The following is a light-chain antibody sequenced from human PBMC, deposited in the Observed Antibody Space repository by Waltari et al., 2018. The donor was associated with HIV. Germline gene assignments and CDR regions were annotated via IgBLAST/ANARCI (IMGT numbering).Light chain of an antibody. J-gene: IGLJ1*01. CDR3: CSYSRGGNFYA. CDR1: TSHTEAANF. CDR2: EIT. Sequence: QSALTQPASVSAAPGQSLTISCTDDTSHTEAANFFSWYQHHPGRPPQLVIYEITKRPSGISPRFSGSKSGTTASLTISGLQAEDEADYFCCSYSRGGNFYAFGSGTMVTV. V-gene: IGLV2-23*02.